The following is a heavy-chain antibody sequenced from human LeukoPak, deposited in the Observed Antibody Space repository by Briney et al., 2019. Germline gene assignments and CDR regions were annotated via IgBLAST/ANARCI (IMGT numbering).Heavy chain of an antibody. J-gene: IGHJ1*01. V-gene: IGHV3-23*01. CDR2: ISGSGGSI. CDR1: GFTFSSYA. D-gene: IGHD5-24*01. CDR3: AKDRGDGYNYAEYFQH. Sequence: GGSLRLSCAASGFTFSSYAMSWVRQAPGKGLEWVSGISGSGGSIYYGDSVKGRFTISRDNSKNTLYLQMNSLRAEDTAVYYCAKDRGDGYNYAEYFQHWGQGTLVTVSS.